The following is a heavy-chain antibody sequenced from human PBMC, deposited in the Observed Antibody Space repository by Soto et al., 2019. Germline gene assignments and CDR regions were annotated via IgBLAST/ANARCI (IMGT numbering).Heavy chain of an antibody. V-gene: IGHV4-34*01. Sequence: SETLSQTYTNYGGSFIGYYWNWIRQPPGKGLEWIGEINHSGSTNYNPSLKSRVTISVDTSKNQFSLKLSSVTAADTVVYYCARGDWFDPWGQG. CDR1: GGSFIGYY. CDR3: ARGDWFDP. CDR2: INHSGST. J-gene: IGHJ5*02.